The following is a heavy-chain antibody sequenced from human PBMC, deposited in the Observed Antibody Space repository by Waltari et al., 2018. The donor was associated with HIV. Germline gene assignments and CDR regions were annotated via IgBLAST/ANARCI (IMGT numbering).Heavy chain of an antibody. CDR2: IWSDGSNR. D-gene: IGHD3-22*01. CDR3: ARGYSSYSWFDP. CDR1: GFTSSTYG. J-gene: IGHJ5*02. V-gene: IGHV3-33*01. Sequence: QVQLVESGGGVVQPGRSLRLSCAASGFTSSTYGIHWVRQAPGKGLEWVAVIWSDGSNRYYADSVQGRFTLSRDNSKNTLYLQMNSLRVEDTAVYFCARGYSSYSWFDPWGQGTQVTVSS.